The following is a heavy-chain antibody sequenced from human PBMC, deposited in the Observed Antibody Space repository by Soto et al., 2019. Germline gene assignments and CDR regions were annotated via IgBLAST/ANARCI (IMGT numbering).Heavy chain of an antibody. CDR2: INNGGGT. Sequence: ASVKVSCKASQYTFTNFYLHWVRQAPGQRPEWMGWINNGGGTIYAQKFQGRLTMTRDTSITTAYMELSRLSSDDTAFYYCATSSAWCPLLDYWRQGTLVTVSS. D-gene: IGHD2-8*01. V-gene: IGHV1-2*02. CDR3: ATSSAWCPLLDY. J-gene: IGHJ4*02. CDR1: QYTFTNFY.